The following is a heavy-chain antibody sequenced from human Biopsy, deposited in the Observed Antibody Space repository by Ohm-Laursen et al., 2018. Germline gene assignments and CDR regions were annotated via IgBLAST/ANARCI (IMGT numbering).Heavy chain of an antibody. J-gene: IGHJ6*02. CDR3: ARNVRLEMTDHSGVTTYSRYFAMDA. Sequence: LSLTCAVSGFTFTDYDISWVRHVPGQGLEWLALISPSSTTIYYADSVRGRFFISRDDAKNSVSLEMSSLRADDTALYFCARNVRLEMTDHSGVTTYSRYFAMDAWGRGTTATVSS. CDR2: ISPSSTTI. V-gene: IGHV3-11*01. CDR1: GFTFTDYD. D-gene: IGHD1-1*01.